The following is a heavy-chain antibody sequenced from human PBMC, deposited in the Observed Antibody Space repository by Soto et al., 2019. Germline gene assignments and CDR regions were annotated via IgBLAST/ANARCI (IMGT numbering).Heavy chain of an antibody. CDR2: ISAYNGNT. Sequence: QVQLVQSGAEVKKPGASVKVSCKASGYTFTSYGISWVRQAPGQGLEWMGWISAYNGNTNYAQKLQGRVTMTTDTSTSSAYRELRSRRSDDTAVYYCARGATYDGSGYTLYWGQGTLVTVSS. V-gene: IGHV1-18*01. D-gene: IGHD3-22*01. J-gene: IGHJ4*02. CDR3: ARGATYDGSGYTLY. CDR1: GYTFTSYG.